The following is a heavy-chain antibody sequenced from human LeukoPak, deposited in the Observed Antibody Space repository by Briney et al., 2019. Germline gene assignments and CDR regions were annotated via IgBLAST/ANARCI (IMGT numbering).Heavy chain of an antibody. V-gene: IGHV4-34*01. CDR3: ARSGIQLWNWFDP. D-gene: IGHD5-18*01. J-gene: IGHJ5*02. CDR2: INHSGST. CDR1: GGSFSGYY. Sequence: PSETLSLTCAVYGGSFSGYYWSWICQPPGKGLEWIGEINHSGSTNYNPSLKGRVTISVDTSKNQFSLKLSSVTAADTAVYYCARSGIQLWNWFDPWGQGTLVTVSS.